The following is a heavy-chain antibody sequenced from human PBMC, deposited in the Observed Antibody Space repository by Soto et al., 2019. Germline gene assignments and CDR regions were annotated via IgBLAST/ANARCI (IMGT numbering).Heavy chain of an antibody. CDR2: VYTRDSDT. J-gene: IGHJ4*02. CDR1: GYIFIAYW. Sequence: GDSLKISCKASGYIFIAYWIGWVRQMPGKGLEWMGIVYTRDSDTRYSPSFQCQVTISADRSTGTAFLQWRSLKASDTALYYCARPPLPGYSIHFNSWGQGTLVTVSS. CDR3: ARPPLPGYSIHFNS. V-gene: IGHV5-51*01. D-gene: IGHD2-15*01.